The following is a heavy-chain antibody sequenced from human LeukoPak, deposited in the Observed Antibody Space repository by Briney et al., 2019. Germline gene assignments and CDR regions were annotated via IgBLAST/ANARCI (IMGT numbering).Heavy chain of an antibody. CDR3: ARHPTRGQWLVLGFDY. J-gene: IGHJ4*02. CDR1: GGSISSSSYY. CDR2: IYYSGST. V-gene: IGHV4-39*01. D-gene: IGHD6-19*01. Sequence: SETLSLTCTVSGGSISSSSYYWGWIRQPPGKGLEWIGSIYYSGSTYYNPSLKSRVTISVDTSKNQFSLKLSSVTAADTAVYYCARHPTRGQWLVLGFDYWGQGTLVTVSS.